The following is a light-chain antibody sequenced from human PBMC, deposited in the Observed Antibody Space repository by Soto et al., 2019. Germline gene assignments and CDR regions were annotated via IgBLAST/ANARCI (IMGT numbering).Light chain of an antibody. J-gene: IGLJ2*01. V-gene: IGLV2-23*02. Sequence: SALTQPASVSGSPGQSISISCTGTSSDVGSYNLVSWYQQHPGKAPKLMIYDVTKRPSGVSNRFSGSKSGNTASLTISGLQAEDEADYYCCSYTGSGTLVFGGGTKLTVL. CDR1: SSDVGSYNL. CDR3: CSYTGSGTLV. CDR2: DVT.